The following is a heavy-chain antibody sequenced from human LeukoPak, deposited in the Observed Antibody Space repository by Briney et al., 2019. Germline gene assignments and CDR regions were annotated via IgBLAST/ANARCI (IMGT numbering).Heavy chain of an antibody. J-gene: IGHJ3*02. D-gene: IGHD6-6*01. CDR3: ARASEYSSSWTDAFDI. CDR1: GGIFSSYA. Sequence: SVKVSCKASGGIFSSYAIIWVRQAPGQGLEWMGGIIPIFGTANYAQKFQGRVTITTDESTSTAYMELSSLRSEDTAVYYCARASEYSSSWTDAFDIWGQGTMVTVSS. V-gene: IGHV1-69*05. CDR2: IIPIFGTA.